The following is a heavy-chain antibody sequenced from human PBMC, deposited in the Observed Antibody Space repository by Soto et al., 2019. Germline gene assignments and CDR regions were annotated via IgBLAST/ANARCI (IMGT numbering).Heavy chain of an antibody. Sequence: SETLSLTCTVSGGSISSYYGGWFRQPPGKGLEWIGYIYYSGSTTYHPSLKSRVTISVDTSKNQFSLNLTSVTAADTAVYYCARLGGNYLAFDPWGQGSLVT. D-gene: IGHD2-21*01. V-gene: IGHV4-59*08. CDR1: GGSISSYY. CDR3: ARLGGNYLAFDP. J-gene: IGHJ5*02. CDR2: IYYSGST.